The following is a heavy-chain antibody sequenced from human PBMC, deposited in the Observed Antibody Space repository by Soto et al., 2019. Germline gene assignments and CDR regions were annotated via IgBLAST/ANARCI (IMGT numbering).Heavy chain of an antibody. V-gene: IGHV1-18*01. CDR3: ARLGGYCSSTSCLIDI. J-gene: IGHJ3*02. CDR1: GYTFTSYG. D-gene: IGHD2-2*01. Sequence: ASGKVSCKASGYTFTSYGISWVRQAPGQGLEWMGWISAYNGNTNYAQKLQGRVTMTTDTSTCTAYMELSSVTAADTAVYYCARLGGYCSSTSCLIDIWGQGTMVTVSS. CDR2: ISAYNGNT.